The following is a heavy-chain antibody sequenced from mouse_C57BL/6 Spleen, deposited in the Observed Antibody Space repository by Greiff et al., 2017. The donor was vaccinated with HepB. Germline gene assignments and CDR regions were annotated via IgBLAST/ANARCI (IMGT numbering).Heavy chain of an antibody. CDR2: IDPETGGT. Sequence: VQLQQSGAELVRPGASVTLSCKASGYTFTDYEMHWVKQTPVHGLEWIGAIDPETGGTAYNQKFKGKAILTADKSSSTAYMELRSLTSEDSAVYDCTRKMGSSPYAMDYWGQGTSVTVSS. V-gene: IGHV1-15*01. J-gene: IGHJ4*01. CDR1: GYTFTDYE. D-gene: IGHD1-1*01. CDR3: TRKMGSSPYAMDY.